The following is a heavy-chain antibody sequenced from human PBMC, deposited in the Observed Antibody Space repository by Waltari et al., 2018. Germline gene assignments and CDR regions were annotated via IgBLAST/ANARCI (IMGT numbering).Heavy chain of an antibody. V-gene: IGHV1-18*01. CDR2: VSGYDEKT. J-gene: IGHJ6*02. CDR3: AHSDYRSSWYTMDV. Sequence: VKLVQSGGEVKKPGASVKVSCKASGYTFISNGISWVRQAPGQGLEWVGWGRGPGEGWGGVGGVSGYDEKTKNGRKFQGRVSLTADTATNTAYMERTSLTADDTAVYYCAHSDYRSSWYTMDVWGQGTTVSVSS. D-gene: IGHD6-13*01. CDR1: GYTFISNG.